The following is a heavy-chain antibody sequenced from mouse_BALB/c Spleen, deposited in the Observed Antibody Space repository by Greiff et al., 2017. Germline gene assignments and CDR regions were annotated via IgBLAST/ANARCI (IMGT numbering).Heavy chain of an antibody. J-gene: IGHJ4*01. CDR1: GFTFSSYG. Sequence: EVKLVESGGGLVQPGGSLKLSCAASGFTFSSYGMSWVRQTPDKRLELVATINSNGGSTYYPDSVKGRFTISRDNAKNTMYLQMSSLKSEDTAMYYCARANWASYAMDYWGQGTSVTVSS. CDR3: ARANWASYAMDY. V-gene: IGHV5-6-3*01. D-gene: IGHD4-1*01. CDR2: INSNGGST.